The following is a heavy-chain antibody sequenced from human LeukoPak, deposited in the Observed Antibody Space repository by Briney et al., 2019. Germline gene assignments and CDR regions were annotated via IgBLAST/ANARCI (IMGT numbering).Heavy chain of an antibody. Sequence: GRSLRLSCAASGFTFSDYGMHWVRQAPGKGLEWVAVISYDGSNKYHADAVQGRFTISRDNSKNTLYLQMKRLRGEDTAVYYCAKDLIDRTGYYFRGMDVWGQGTTVTVSS. CDR2: ISYDGSNK. CDR1: GFTFSDYG. V-gene: IGHV3-30*18. CDR3: AKDLIDRTGYYFRGMDV. D-gene: IGHD2/OR15-2a*01. J-gene: IGHJ6*02.